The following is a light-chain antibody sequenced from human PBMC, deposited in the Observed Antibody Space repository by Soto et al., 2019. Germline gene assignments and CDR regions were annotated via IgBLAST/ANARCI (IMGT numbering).Light chain of an antibody. V-gene: IGLV1-40*01. Sequence: QSALTQPPSVSGAPGQRVTISSTGSSSNIGAGYDVHWYQQLPGTAPKLLIYGNSNRPSGVPDRFSGSKSGTSASLAITGLQAEDEADYYCQSYDSSLSGYVFGTGTKVTVL. CDR1: SSNIGAGYD. J-gene: IGLJ1*01. CDR3: QSYDSSLSGYV. CDR2: GNS.